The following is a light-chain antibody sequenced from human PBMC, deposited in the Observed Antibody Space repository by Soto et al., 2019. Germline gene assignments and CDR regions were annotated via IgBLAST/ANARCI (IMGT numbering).Light chain of an antibody. V-gene: IGKV1-5*01. Sequence: DIQMTQSPSTLSASVGDRVTITCRASQSINNWLAWYQQKPGNAPNLLIYDVSSLGSGVPSRFSGSGSGTEFTRTISSLQPDDFATYYFQHYNDYVVWTFGQGTKVEIK. J-gene: IGKJ1*01. CDR1: QSINNW. CDR3: QHYNDYVVWT. CDR2: DVS.